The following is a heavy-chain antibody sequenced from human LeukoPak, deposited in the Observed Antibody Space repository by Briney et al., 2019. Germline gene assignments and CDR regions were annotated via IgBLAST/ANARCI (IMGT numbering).Heavy chain of an antibody. D-gene: IGHD6-13*01. Sequence: SETLSLTCTVSGGSISSSSYYWGWIRQPPGKGLEWIGSIYYSGSTYYNPSLKSRVTISVDTSKNQFSLKLSSVTAADTAVYYCARVFEIAAAGTGNPPGDYYYYYMDVWGKGTTVTVSS. CDR2: IYYSGST. CDR3: ARVFEIAAAGTGNPPGDYYYYYMDV. CDR1: GGSISSSSYY. J-gene: IGHJ6*03. V-gene: IGHV4-39*07.